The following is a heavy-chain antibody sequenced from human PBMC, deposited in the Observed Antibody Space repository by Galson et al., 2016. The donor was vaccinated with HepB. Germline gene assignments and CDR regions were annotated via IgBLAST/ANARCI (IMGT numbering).Heavy chain of an antibody. CDR2: IYYTGST. J-gene: IGHJ6*03. CDR1: GDSISSSYY. V-gene: IGHV4-39*01. D-gene: IGHD6-19*01. Sequence: SETLSLTCTVSGDSISSSYYWVWARQHPGRGLEWIGSIYYTGSTNYSPSLESRVTISVDTSENHLSLSLSSVTAADTAVYYCATGIVVAGRMYYYYMDVWGKGTSVTVSS. CDR3: ATGIVVAGRMYYYYMDV.